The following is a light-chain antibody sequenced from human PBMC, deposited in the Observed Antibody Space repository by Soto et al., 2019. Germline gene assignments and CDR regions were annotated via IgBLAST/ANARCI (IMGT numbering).Light chain of an antibody. Sequence: QSVLTQPPSVSGAPGQRVTISCTGSSSNIGARYDVHWYQQLPGTAPKLLIYANSHRPSGVPDRCSGSKSGTSASLAITGLQAEDEADYDCQSFDNSLSLRVFGGGTKLTVL. CDR2: ANS. J-gene: IGLJ2*01. V-gene: IGLV1-40*01. CDR1: SSNIGARYD. CDR3: QSFDNSLSLRV.